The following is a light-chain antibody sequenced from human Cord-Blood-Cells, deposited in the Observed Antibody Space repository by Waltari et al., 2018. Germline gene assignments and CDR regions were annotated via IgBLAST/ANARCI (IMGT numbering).Light chain of an antibody. Sequence: SALTQPASVSASPGHSITISCTGTSSDVGGYNYVSWYQQHTGKAPKLMIYDVRTRPSGVSNRFSGSKSGNTASLTISGLQAEDEADYYCSSYTSSSTLYVFGTGTKVTVL. V-gene: IGLV2-14*01. CDR1: SSDVGGYNY. CDR2: DVR. CDR3: SSYTSSSTLYV. J-gene: IGLJ1*01.